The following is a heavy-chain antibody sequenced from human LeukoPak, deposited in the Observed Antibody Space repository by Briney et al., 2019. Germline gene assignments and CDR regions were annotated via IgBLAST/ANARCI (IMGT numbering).Heavy chain of an antibody. CDR3: AKGGSSGWYSDY. Sequence: PGGSLRLSCAASGFTFSSYAMSWVRQAPGKGLEWVSIISGSGGSTYYADSVKGRFTISRDNSENALYLQMNSLRAEDTAVYYCAKGGSSGWYSDYWGQGTLVTVSS. D-gene: IGHD6-19*01. CDR2: ISGSGGST. V-gene: IGHV3-23*01. CDR1: GFTFSSYA. J-gene: IGHJ4*02.